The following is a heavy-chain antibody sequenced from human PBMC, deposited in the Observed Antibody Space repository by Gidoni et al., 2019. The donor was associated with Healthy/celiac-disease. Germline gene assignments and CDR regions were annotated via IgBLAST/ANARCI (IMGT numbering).Heavy chain of an antibody. V-gene: IGHV1-2*06. CDR1: GYTFNGYY. CDR3: AREGDQGVIIGLHNWFDP. J-gene: IGHJ5*02. Sequence: QVQLVQSGAEVKKPGASVKVSCTASGYTFNGYYMHWVRQAPGQGLEWMGRINPNSGGTNYAQKFQGRVTMTRDTSISTAYMELSRLRSDDTAVYYCAREGDQGVIIGLHNWFDPWGQGTLVTVSS. D-gene: IGHD3-10*01. CDR2: INPNSGGT.